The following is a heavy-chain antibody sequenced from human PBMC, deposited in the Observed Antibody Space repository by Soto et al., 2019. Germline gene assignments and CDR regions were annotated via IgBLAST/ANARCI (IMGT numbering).Heavy chain of an antibody. D-gene: IGHD3-3*01. CDR1: GFTFSSYA. V-gene: IGHV3-23*01. CDR3: AKDPPESCDFWSGPYYMDD. Sequence: PGGSLRLSCAASGFTFSSYAMSWVRQAPGKGLEWVSAISGSGGSTYYADSVKGRFTISRDNPKTTLYLQMNSLRAEDTAVHSCAKDPPESCDFWSGPYYMDDWGKGTTVTVPS. J-gene: IGHJ6*03. CDR2: ISGSGGST.